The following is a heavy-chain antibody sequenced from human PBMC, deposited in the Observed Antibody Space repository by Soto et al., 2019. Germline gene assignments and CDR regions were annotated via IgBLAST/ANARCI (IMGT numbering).Heavy chain of an antibody. Sequence: QMQLVQSGPEVKKPGTSVKVSCMASGFTFTSSAVQWVRQARGQRLEWIGWIVVGSGNTNYAQKFQERVTITRDMSTSTAYMELSSLRSEDTAVYYCAADRYCTSTSCSDAFDIWGQGTMVTVSS. D-gene: IGHD2-2*01. J-gene: IGHJ3*02. CDR2: IVVGSGNT. CDR3: AADRYCTSTSCSDAFDI. CDR1: GFTFTSSA. V-gene: IGHV1-58*01.